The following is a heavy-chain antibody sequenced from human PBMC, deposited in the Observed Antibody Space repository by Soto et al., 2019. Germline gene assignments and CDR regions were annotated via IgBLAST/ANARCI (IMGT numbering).Heavy chain of an antibody. CDR2: IYYSGST. D-gene: IGHD3-3*01. V-gene: IGHV4-59*01. CDR3: ARGPYDFWGFDP. J-gene: IGHJ5*02. Sequence: SETLSLTCTVSGGSIRSYYWSWIRQPPGKGLEWIGYIYYSGSTNYNPSLKSRVTISVDTSKNQFSLKLSSVTAADTAVYYCARGPYDFWGFDPWGQGTLVTVSS. CDR1: GGSIRSYY.